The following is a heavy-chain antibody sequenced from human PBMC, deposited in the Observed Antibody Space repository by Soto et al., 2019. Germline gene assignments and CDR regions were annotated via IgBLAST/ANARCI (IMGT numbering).Heavy chain of an antibody. J-gene: IGHJ4*02. V-gene: IGHV3-53*01. D-gene: IGHD3-10*01. CDR3: VREDDYYGSGSYH. CDR1: GFTVSSNY. Sequence: EVQLVESGGGLIQPGGSLRLSCAASGFTVSSNYMSWVRQAPGKGLEWVSVIYSGGSTYYADSVKGRFTISRDNSKNTLYLQMNSLRAEDTAVYYCVREDDYYGSGSYHWGQGTLVTVSS. CDR2: IYSGGST.